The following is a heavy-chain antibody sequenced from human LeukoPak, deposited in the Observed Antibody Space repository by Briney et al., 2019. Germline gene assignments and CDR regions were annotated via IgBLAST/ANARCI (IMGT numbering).Heavy chain of an antibody. Sequence: PGRSLRLSCAASGFTFNSYGMHWVRQAPGKGLVWVSRINPDGSSTAYADSVKGRFTISRDNAKNTLYLEMNSLRAEDTAVYYCTRDSYSSRQGVYYYYGMDVWGQGSTVTVS. CDR1: GFTFNSYG. D-gene: IGHD6-13*01. CDR3: TRDSYSSRQGVYYYYGMDV. J-gene: IGHJ6*02. V-gene: IGHV3-74*01. CDR2: INPDGSST.